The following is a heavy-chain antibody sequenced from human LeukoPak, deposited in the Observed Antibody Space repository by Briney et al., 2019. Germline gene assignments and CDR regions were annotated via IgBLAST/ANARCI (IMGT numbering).Heavy chain of an antibody. Sequence: GGSLRLSCAASGFTFNNYGMHWVRQAPGKGLEWVAVISSGGTKKYYGDSVKGRFTISRDDSKNTLYLQMNSLRAEDTAVYYCARYGDHGNYFDCWGQGTLVTVSS. CDR3: ARYGDHGNYFDC. V-gene: IGHV3-30*03. D-gene: IGHD4-17*01. CDR1: GFTFNNYG. CDR2: ISSGGTKK. J-gene: IGHJ4*02.